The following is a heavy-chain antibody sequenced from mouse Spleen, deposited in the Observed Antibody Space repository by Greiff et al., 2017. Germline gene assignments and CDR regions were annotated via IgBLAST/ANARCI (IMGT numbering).Heavy chain of an antibody. D-gene: IGHD1-1*01. Sequence: VQRVESGPGLVQPSQSLSITCTVSGFSLTSYGVHWVRQPPGKGLEWLGVIWSGGSTDYNAAFISRLSISKDNSKSQVFFKMNSLQADDTAIYYCAKNYYGSSTQYYYAMDYWCQGTSVTVSS. CDR2: IWSGGST. CDR3: AKNYYGSSTQYYYAMDY. J-gene: IGHJ4*01. CDR1: GFSLTSYG. V-gene: IGHV2-4*01.